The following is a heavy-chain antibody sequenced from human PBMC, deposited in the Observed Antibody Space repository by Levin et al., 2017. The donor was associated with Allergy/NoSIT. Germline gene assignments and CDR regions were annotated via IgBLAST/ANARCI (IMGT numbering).Heavy chain of an antibody. V-gene: IGHV4-30-2*01. D-gene: IGHD6-19*01. CDR3: ARGIAVAPRGAFDV. J-gene: IGHJ3*01. Sequence: SETLSLTCAVSGASISSGFSWTWIRQPPGKGLEWIGYIYASSGSTSYNPSLQSRVTISIDQSKQQFSLILSSVTAADTAVYYCARGIAVAPRGAFDVWGRGTMVTVSS. CDR1: GASISSGFS. CDR2: IYASSGST.